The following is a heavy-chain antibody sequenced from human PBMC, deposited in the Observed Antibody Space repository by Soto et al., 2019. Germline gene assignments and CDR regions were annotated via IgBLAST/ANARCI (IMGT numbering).Heavy chain of an antibody. CDR1: GSTFRSYA. J-gene: IGHJ5*02. V-gene: IGHV3-23*01. CDR3: AAEASYYGSGSYYLT. D-gene: IGHD3-10*01. CDR2: ISGSGGST. Sequence: GSLRLSCAASGSTFRSYAMSWVRQAPGKGLEWVSAISGSGGSTYYADSVKGRFTITRDNSKNTLYLQMNSLRAEDTAVYYCAAEASYYGSGSYYLTWGQGTLVTVSS.